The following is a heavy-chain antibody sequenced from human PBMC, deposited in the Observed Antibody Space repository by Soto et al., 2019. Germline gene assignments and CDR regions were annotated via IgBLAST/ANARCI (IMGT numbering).Heavy chain of an antibody. V-gene: IGHV3-74*01. D-gene: IGHD2-21*02. CDR2: INSDGSST. CDR3: ASHIVVVTATRWVGY. CDR1: GFTVSSNY. Sequence: GGSLRLSCAASGFTVSSNYMTWVRQAPGKGLVWVSRINSDGSSTYYADSVKGRFTISRDNAKNTLYLQMNSLRAEDTAVYYCASHIVVVTATRWVGYWGQGTLVTVSS. J-gene: IGHJ4*02.